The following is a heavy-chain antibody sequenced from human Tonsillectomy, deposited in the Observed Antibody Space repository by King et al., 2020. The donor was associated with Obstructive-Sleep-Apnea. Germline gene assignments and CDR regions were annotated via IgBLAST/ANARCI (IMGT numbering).Heavy chain of an antibody. CDR3: ARAGRDGDYVGWFDP. J-gene: IGHJ5*02. D-gene: IGHD4-17*01. Sequence: PLQESGPGLVKPSETLSLTCTVSGGSISSYYWSWLRQPPGKGLEWIGYIYYSGSTNYNPSLKSRVTISVDTSKNQFSLKLSSVTAADTAVYYCARAGRDGDYVGWFDPWGQGTLVTVSS. V-gene: IGHV4-59*01. CDR1: GGSISSYY. CDR2: IYYSGST.